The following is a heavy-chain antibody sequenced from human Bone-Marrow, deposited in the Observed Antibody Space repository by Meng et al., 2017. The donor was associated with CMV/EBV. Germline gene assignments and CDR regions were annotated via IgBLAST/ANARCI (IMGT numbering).Heavy chain of an antibody. Sequence: ASVKVSCKASGYTFTSYGISWVRQAPGQGLEWMGWISAYNANTNYAQKLQGRVTMTTDTSTSTAYMDLRSLRSDDTAVYYCAGDGPDGSFDCWGQGTVVTVSS. V-gene: IGHV1-18*01. D-gene: IGHD5-24*01. CDR3: AGDGPDGSFDC. CDR1: GYTFTSYG. J-gene: IGHJ4*02. CDR2: ISAYNANT.